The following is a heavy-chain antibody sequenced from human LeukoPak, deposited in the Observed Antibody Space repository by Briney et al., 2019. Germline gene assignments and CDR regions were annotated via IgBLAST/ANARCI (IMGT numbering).Heavy chain of an antibody. Sequence: GRSLRLSCAASGFTFSSYGMYWVRQAPGKGLEWVAVISYDGSNKYYADSVKGRFTISRDNSKNTLYLQMNSLRAEDTAVYYRAKDKSKWGRERYYYFDYWGQGTLVTVSS. V-gene: IGHV3-30*18. D-gene: IGHD7-27*01. CDR3: AKDKSKWGRERYYYFDY. CDR1: GFTFSSYG. CDR2: ISYDGSNK. J-gene: IGHJ4*02.